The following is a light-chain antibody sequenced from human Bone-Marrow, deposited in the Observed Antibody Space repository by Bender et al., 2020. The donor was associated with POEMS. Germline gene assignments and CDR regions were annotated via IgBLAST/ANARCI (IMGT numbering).Light chain of an antibody. CDR3: CSYASGSTLV. V-gene: IGLV2-23*01. Sequence: QSALSQPASVSGSPGQSITISCTGTSSDVGNSGLVSWYQQHPGKPPKVIIYEDIRRSSGVSDRFSGSRSGNTASLTLSGLQAEDEAEYHCCSYASGSTLVFGGGTQVTVL. CDR1: SSDVGNSGL. CDR2: EDI. J-gene: IGLJ2*01.